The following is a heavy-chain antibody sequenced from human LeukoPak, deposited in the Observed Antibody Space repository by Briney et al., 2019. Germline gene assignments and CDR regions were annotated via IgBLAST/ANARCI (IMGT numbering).Heavy chain of an antibody. CDR3: ARDLWCSSTSCYECDAFDI. J-gene: IGHJ3*02. D-gene: IGHD2-2*01. V-gene: IGHV3-7*04. CDR1: GFTFSDSA. CDR2: IKQDGSEK. Sequence: GGSLRLSCAASGFTFSDSAIHWVRQSSGKGLEWVANIKQDGSEKYYVDSVRGRFTISRDNAKNSLYLQMNSLRAEDTAVYYCARDLWCSSTSCYECDAFDIWGQGTMVTVSS.